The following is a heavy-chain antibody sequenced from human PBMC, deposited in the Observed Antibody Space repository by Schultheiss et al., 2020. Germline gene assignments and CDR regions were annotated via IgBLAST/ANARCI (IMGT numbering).Heavy chain of an antibody. Sequence: GGSLRLSCAASGFTVSSNYMSWVRQAPGKGLEWVSVIYSGGSTYYADSVKGRFTISRDNSKNTLYLQMNSLRAEDTAVYYCARTVLGSGWYKYYYYMDVWGKGTTVTVSS. V-gene: IGHV3-53*01. CDR2: IYSGGST. J-gene: IGHJ6*03. CDR3: ARTVLGSGWYKYYYYMDV. CDR1: GFTVSSNY. D-gene: IGHD6-19*01.